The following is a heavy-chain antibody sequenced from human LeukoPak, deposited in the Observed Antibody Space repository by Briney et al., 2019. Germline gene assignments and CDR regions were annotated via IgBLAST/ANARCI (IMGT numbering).Heavy chain of an antibody. J-gene: IGHJ4*02. CDR2: IYTSGST. CDR1: GGSISSYY. CDR3: ARRLLWFGELNY. D-gene: IGHD3-10*01. V-gene: IGHV4-4*07. Sequence: MASETLSLTCTVSGGSISSYYWSWIRQPAGKGLEWIGRIYTSGSTNYNPSLKSRVTISVDTSKNQFSLKLSSVTAADTAVYYCARRLLWFGELNYWGQGTLVTVSS.